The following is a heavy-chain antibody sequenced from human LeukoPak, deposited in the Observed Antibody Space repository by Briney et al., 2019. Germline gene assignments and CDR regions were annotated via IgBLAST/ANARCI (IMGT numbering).Heavy chain of an antibody. D-gene: IGHD5-18*01. Sequence: KASETLSLTCTVSGGSISSGSYYWSWIRQPAGKGLEWIGRIYTSGSTNYNPSLKSRVTISVDTSKNQFTLKLSSVTAADTAVYYCARVLPYSYGYWDYWGQGTLVTVSS. CDR2: IYTSGST. CDR3: ARVLPYSYGYWDY. CDR1: GGSISSGSYY. V-gene: IGHV4-61*02. J-gene: IGHJ4*02.